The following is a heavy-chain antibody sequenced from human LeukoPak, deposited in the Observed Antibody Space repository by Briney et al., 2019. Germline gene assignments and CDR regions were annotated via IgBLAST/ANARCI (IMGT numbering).Heavy chain of an antibody. J-gene: IGHJ4*02. CDR1: GFTFSTYS. D-gene: IGHD2-2*01. CDR2: ISSSSSFI. V-gene: IGHV3-21*01. CDR3: ARGGQVVPAATSHY. Sequence: GGSLRLSCAASGFTFSTYSMNWVRQAPGKGLEWVSSISSSSSFIYYADSVKGRFTISRDNAKNSLFLLMNSLRAEDTAVYYCARGGQVVPAATSHYWGQGTLVTVSS.